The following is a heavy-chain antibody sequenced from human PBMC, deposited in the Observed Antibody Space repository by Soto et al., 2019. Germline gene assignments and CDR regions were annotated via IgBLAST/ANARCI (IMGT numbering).Heavy chain of an antibody. CDR1: GFTFSSYA. J-gene: IGHJ4*02. Sequence: EVQLLESGGGLVQPGGSLRLSCAASGFTFSSYAMSWVRQAPGKGLEWVSAISGSGGSTCYADSVKGRFTISRDNSKNTLYLQMNSLRAEDTAVYYCAKDRSGYYRPHWYWGQGTLVTVSS. D-gene: IGHD3-22*01. CDR3: AKDRSGYYRPHWY. CDR2: ISGSGGST. V-gene: IGHV3-23*01.